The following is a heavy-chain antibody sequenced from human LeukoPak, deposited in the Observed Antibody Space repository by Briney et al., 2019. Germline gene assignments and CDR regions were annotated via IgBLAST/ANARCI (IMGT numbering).Heavy chain of an antibody. Sequence: LRASVKVSCKASGGTFSSYAISWVRQAPGQGLEWVGGIIPIFGTANYAQKFQGRVTITADESTSTAYMELSSLRSEDTAVYSCARGVATNRYYFDYWGQGTLVTVSS. V-gene: IGHV1-69*13. J-gene: IGHJ4*02. CDR1: GGTFSSYA. CDR3: ARGVATNRYYFDY. CDR2: IIPIFGTA. D-gene: IGHD5-12*01.